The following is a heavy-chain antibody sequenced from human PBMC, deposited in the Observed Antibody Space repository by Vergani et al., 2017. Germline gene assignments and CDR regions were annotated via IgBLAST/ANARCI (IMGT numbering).Heavy chain of an antibody. CDR1: GDSIISRSYY. CDR3: ASGEYYSDSTSHFRGRYFDV. CDR2: IYNSGNG. V-gene: IGHV4-39*01. J-gene: IGHJ2*01. D-gene: IGHD3-16*01. Sequence: QMQLQESGPGLVKASETLSLTCTVSGDSIISRSYYWGWIRQPPGKGLEWIGSIYNSGNGDSSSSLKSRVTISADTSQNQFSLRLTSVTAADTAVYYCASGEYYSDSTSHFRGRYFDVWGRGTLVTVPS.